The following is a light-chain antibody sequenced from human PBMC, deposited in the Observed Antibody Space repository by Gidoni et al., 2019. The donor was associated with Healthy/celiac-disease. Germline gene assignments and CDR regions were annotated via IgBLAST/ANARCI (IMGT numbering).Light chain of an antibody. CDR3: QQYGSSTWT. CDR2: GAS. V-gene: IGKV3-20*01. Sequence: EIVLTQSPGTLSLSPGERATLSCRASQSVSSSYLAWYQQKPGQAPRLLIYGASSRATGIPDRFSGSGSGTDFTFTISRLEPEDFAVYYCQQYGSSTWTFGPGTKVEI. CDR1: QSVSSSY. J-gene: IGKJ1*01.